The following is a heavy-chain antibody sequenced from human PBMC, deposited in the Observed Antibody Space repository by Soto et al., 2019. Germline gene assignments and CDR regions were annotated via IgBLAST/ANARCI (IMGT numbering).Heavy chain of an antibody. CDR1: RDSVSSNSAA. V-gene: IGHV6-1*01. D-gene: IGHD5-18*01. J-gene: IGHJ5*02. CDR2: TYYRSKWYN. CDR3: ATSYSYGYGGNWFDP. Sequence: PSPTLSLPCAISRDSVSSNSAAWNWIRQSPSRGLEWLGRTYYRSKWYNDYAVSVKSRITINPDTSKNQFSLQLNSVTPEDTAVYYCATSYSYGYGGNWFDPWGQGTLVTVSS.